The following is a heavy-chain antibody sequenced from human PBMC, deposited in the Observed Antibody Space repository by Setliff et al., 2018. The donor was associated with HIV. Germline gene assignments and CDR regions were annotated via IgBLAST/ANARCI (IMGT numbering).Heavy chain of an antibody. CDR1: GFTFSSYS. CDR2: ISSSSSYI. V-gene: IGHV3-21*01. D-gene: IGHD1-20*01. J-gene: IGHJ4*02. Sequence: GGSLRLSCAASGFTFSSYSMNWVRQAPGKGLEWVSSISSSSSYIYYAYSVQGRFTISRDNAKNSLFLQMNNLTVDDTGLYFCERDLWGTYNGYLHYWGRGTLVTVSS. CDR3: ERDLWGTYNGYLHY.